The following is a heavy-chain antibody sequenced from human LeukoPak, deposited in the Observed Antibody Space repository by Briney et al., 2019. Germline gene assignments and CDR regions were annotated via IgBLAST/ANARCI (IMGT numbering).Heavy chain of an antibody. CDR1: GGPNGSSNW. Sequence: PSGTLSLTCTVSGGPNGSSNWWNWVRQPPGNGLECIGEIYHSGSTNYNLPLKSRVTMAVDKSKNQFSLKLSSVTAADTGVYYCAREGEGNYYGSGSRSRRFDPWGQGTLVTVSS. V-gene: IGHV4-4*02. D-gene: IGHD3-10*01. CDR3: AREGEGNYYGSGSRSRRFDP. CDR2: IYHSGST. J-gene: IGHJ5*02.